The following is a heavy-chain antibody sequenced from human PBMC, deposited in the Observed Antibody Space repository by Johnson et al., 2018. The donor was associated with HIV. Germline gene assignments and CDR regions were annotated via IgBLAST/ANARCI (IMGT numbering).Heavy chain of an antibody. D-gene: IGHD6-13*01. CDR1: GFTFDDYA. CDR2: ISWNSGSI. Sequence: VQLVESGGGLVQPGRSLRLSCAASGFTFDDYAMHWVRQAPGKGLEWVSGISWNSGSIGYADSVKGRFTISRDNAKNSLYLQMNRLRAEDTAVYYCALKQLVTMDDAFDIWGQGTMVTVSS. J-gene: IGHJ3*02. V-gene: IGHV3-9*01. CDR3: ALKQLVTMDDAFDI.